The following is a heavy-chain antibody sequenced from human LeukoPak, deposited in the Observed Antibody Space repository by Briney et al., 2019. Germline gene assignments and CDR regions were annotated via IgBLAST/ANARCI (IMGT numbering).Heavy chain of an antibody. CDR3: VKDLVGYDSSNYRDC. V-gene: IGHV3-23*01. D-gene: IGHD3-22*01. CDR1: GFTFSSYS. CDR2: ISVSGHRT. J-gene: IGHJ4*02. Sequence: GGSLTLSCAASGFTFSSYSMSWVRQAPGKGLEWISGISVSGHRTYHAASVKGRFIIFRDNSNNMVYLQMNSLRAEDTAVYYCVKDLVGYDSSNYRDCWGQGTLVTVSS.